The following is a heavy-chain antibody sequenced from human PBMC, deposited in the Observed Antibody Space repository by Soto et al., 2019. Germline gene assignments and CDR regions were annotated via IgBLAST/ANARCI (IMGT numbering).Heavy chain of an antibody. Sequence: GGSLRLSCAASRFTFSNYDMHWVRQAPGKGLEWVAVISDDGRNKYYADSVKGRFTISRDNSKNTLYLQMNSLRAEDTAVYYCAKDQSQRRGFDYWGQGTLVTVSS. CDR1: RFTFSNYD. V-gene: IGHV3-30*18. CDR2: ISDDGRNK. J-gene: IGHJ4*02. D-gene: IGHD3-10*01. CDR3: AKDQSQRRGFDY.